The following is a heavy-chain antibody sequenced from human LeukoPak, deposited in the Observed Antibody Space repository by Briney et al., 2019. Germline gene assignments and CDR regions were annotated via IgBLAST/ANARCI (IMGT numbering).Heavy chain of an antibody. CDR1: GDSVFSNSAA. J-gene: IGHJ5*02. CDR3: ARAAPITGDIEGWFDP. Sequence: SQTLSLTCAISGDSVFSNSAAWNWIRQSPSRGLEWLGRTYYRSKWYNDYAVSVKSRITINPDTSKNQFSLQLNSVTPEDTAVYYCARAAPITGDIEGWFDPWGQGTLVTVSS. V-gene: IGHV6-1*01. CDR2: TYYRSKWYN. D-gene: IGHD1-20*01.